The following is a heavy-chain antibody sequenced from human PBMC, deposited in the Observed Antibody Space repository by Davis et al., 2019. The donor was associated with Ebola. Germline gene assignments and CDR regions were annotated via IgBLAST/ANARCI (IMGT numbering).Heavy chain of an antibody. D-gene: IGHD6-13*01. CDR1: GYTFTSYD. Sequence: ASVKVSCKASGYTFTSYDINWVRQATGQGLEWMGWINPNSGGTNYAQKFQGRVTMTRDTSISTAYMELSRLRSDDTAVYYCARDLIAAADRYYYYGMDVWGQGTTVTVSS. CDR2: INPNSGGT. J-gene: IGHJ6*02. V-gene: IGHV1-2*02. CDR3: ARDLIAAADRYYYYGMDV.